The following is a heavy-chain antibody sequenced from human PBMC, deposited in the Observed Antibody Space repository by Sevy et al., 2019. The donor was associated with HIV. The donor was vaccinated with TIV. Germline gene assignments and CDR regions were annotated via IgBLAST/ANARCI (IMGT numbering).Heavy chain of an antibody. CDR3: VREDINAPRTLLSFDI. CDR1: GYIFSDYN. J-gene: IGHJ3*02. Sequence: ASVKVSCKTTGYIFSDYNMHWVRQAPGQVLEWMALINPNSGVTIYAHNFRGRVSVTRDTSMSTAYMELSGLTSDDTAVYYCVREDINAPRTLLSFDIWGRGTMVTVSS. D-gene: IGHD3-3*01. CDR2: INPNSGVT. V-gene: IGHV1-2*06.